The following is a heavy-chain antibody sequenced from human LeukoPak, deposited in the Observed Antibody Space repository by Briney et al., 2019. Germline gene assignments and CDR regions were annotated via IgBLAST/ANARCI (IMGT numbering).Heavy chain of an antibody. CDR1: GFTFSSYA. Sequence: GGSLRLSCAASGFTFSSYAMSWVRQAPGNALEWVSAISGSGGSTYYADSVKGRFTISRDNSKNTLYLQMNSLRAEDTAVYYCAKSYYDSSGYRPLWGQGTLVTVSS. CDR2: ISGSGGST. D-gene: IGHD3-22*01. V-gene: IGHV3-23*01. J-gene: IGHJ4*02. CDR3: AKSYYDSSGYRPL.